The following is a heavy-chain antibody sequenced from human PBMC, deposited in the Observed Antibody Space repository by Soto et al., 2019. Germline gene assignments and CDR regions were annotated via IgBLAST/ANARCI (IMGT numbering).Heavy chain of an antibody. Sequence: QVQLVQSGAEVKKPGASVKVSCKASGYTFTSYYMHWVRQAPGQGLEWMGIINPSGGSTSYAQKFQGRVTMYRDRSTSTVSMELSSLRSEDTAVYYCARVSMTTAAMATETYYYGMDVWGQGTTVTVSS. CDR1: GYTFTSYY. CDR3: ARVSMTTAAMATETYYYGMDV. D-gene: IGHD5-18*01. CDR2: INPSGGST. J-gene: IGHJ6*02. V-gene: IGHV1-46*01.